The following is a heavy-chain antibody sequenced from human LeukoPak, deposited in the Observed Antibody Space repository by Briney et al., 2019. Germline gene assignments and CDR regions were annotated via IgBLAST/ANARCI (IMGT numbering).Heavy chain of an antibody. V-gene: IGHV3-23*01. CDR1: GFTFSSYA. CDR3: ARDFGYGDYGWFGP. D-gene: IGHD4-17*01. Sequence: PGGSLRLSCAASGFTFSSYAMSWVRQAPGKGLEWVSAISGSGGSTYYADSVKGRFTISRDNSKNTLYLQMNSLRAEDTAVYYCARDFGYGDYGWFGPWGQGTLVTVSS. CDR2: ISGSGGST. J-gene: IGHJ5*02.